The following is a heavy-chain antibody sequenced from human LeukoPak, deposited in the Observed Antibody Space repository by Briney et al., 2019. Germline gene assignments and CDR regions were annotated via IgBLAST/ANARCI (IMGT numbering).Heavy chain of an antibody. CDR1: GGSFSNYA. CDR3: ASSSMGYGSNGYMGPFDY. Sequence: ASVKVSCKASGGSFSNYAFSWVRQAPGQGLEWMGGIIPIFETANYAQKFQGRVTITADKSTSTAFMDLSSLRSQDTAVYFCASSSMGYGSNGYMGPFDYWGQGTLVTVSS. J-gene: IGHJ4*02. V-gene: IGHV1-69*06. CDR2: IIPIFETA. D-gene: IGHD3-22*01.